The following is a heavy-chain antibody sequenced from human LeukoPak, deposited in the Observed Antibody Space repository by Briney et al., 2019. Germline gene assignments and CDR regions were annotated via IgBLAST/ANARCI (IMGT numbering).Heavy chain of an antibody. CDR3: ATYSGSSGRGVDP. Sequence: GASVKVSCKASGYTFTNHDINWVRQATEQGLEWMGWMNPNSGNTGYAQKFQGRITMTRDTSISTAYMELSSLTSEDTAIYFCATYSGSSGRGVDPWGQGTLVTVSS. J-gene: IGHJ5*02. D-gene: IGHD6-13*01. CDR1: GYTFTNHD. V-gene: IGHV1-8*01. CDR2: MNPNSGNT.